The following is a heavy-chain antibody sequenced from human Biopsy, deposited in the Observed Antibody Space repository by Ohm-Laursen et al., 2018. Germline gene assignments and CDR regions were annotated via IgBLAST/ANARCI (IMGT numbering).Heavy chain of an antibody. Sequence: SLRLSCSAAGFSVSSYDMNWVRHAPRKGLEWISYISETSSHIYDADSVRGRFIVARDIAKNSLYLQLNSLRVEDTAVYYCARGSSRRAREGGMDVWGQGTTVTVSS. V-gene: IGHV3-21*01. D-gene: IGHD6-6*01. CDR2: ISETSSHI. CDR1: GFSVSSYD. CDR3: ARGSSRRAREGGMDV. J-gene: IGHJ6*02.